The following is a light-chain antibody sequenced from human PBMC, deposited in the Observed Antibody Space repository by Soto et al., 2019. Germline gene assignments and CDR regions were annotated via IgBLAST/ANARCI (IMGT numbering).Light chain of an antibody. CDR2: EVT. V-gene: IGLV2-23*02. CDR3: CSSAGITTYV. Sequence: QSALTQPASVSGSPGQSITISCTGTSNNVGNYNRVSWYQQYPGKAPKLIIHEVTERPSGVPDRFSGSKSGNTASLTISGLQSEDEADYYCCSSAGITTYVFGGGTKLTVL. J-gene: IGLJ2*01. CDR1: SNNVGNYNR.